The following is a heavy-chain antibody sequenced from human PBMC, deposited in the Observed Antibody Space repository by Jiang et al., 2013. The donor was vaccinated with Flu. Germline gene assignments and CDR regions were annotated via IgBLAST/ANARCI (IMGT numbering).Heavy chain of an antibody. V-gene: IGHV3-23*01. D-gene: IGHD5-24*01. CDR3: ARDGYNWLPFDY. CDR2: ISGTGGST. Sequence: EVQLLESGGGLAQPGGSLRLSCAASGFSLSAYAMSWVRQAPGKGLEWVSGISGTGGSTWYADSAKGRFTISRDNSQNMLYLQISSLRAEDTAVYYCARDGYNWLPFDYWGLGTLVTVSS. CDR1: GFSLSAYA. J-gene: IGHJ4*02.